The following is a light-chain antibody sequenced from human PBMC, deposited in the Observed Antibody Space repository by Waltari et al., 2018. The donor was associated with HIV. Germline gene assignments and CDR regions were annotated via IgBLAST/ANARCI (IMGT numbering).Light chain of an antibody. Sequence: DIHMTQSPSSLSASVGDRVTIPCRASASIISYLNWYHQSPGKAPTLLIFCTSTLQDGVPSRFSGSGSETEFALSIAGLQREDFATYFCQQTFSPPRTFGPGT. CDR2: CTS. CDR3: QQTFSPPRT. V-gene: IGKV1-39*01. CDR1: ASIISY. J-gene: IGKJ2*01.